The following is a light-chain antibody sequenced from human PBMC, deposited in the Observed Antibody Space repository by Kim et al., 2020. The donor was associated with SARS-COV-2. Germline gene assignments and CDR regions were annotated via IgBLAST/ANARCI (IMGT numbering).Light chain of an antibody. J-gene: IGKJ4*01. CDR2: KAS. Sequence: EIQMTQSPATLSASVGDAVTITCRASQPISNWLAWYQQKPGKAPKLLISKASTLESGVPSRFSGSGSGTDFTLTISSLQPDDFATYYCQQYTNHFTTYSGGTKLEIK. V-gene: IGKV1-5*03. CDR1: QPISNW. CDR3: QQYTNHFTT.